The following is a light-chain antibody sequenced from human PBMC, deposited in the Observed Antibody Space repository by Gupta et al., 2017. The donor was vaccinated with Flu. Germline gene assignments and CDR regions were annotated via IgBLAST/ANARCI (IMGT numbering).Light chain of an antibody. CDR3: SSYTSSSAWV. V-gene: IGLV2-14*01. Sequence: QSALTQPASVSGSPGQSITISCTGTSSDVGGYNYVSWYQQHPGKAPKLMIYEVSNRLSGVSNRFSGSKSGSTASLTISGLQAEDEADYYCSSYTSSSAWVFGGGTKLTVL. CDR2: EVS. J-gene: IGLJ3*02. CDR1: SSDVGGYNY.